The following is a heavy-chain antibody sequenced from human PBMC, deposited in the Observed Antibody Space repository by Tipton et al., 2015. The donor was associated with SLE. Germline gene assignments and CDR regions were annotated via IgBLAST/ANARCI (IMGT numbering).Heavy chain of an antibody. D-gene: IGHD5-12*01. V-gene: IGHV4-39*07. Sequence: TLSLTCTVSGGSISSSSYYWGWIRQPPGKGLEWIGSIYYSGSTNYNPSLKSRVTISVDTSKNQFSLKLSSVTAADTAVYYCARGGYWAGAFDIWGQGTMVTVSS. CDR1: GGSISSSSYY. CDR2: IYYSGST. CDR3: ARGGYWAGAFDI. J-gene: IGHJ3*02.